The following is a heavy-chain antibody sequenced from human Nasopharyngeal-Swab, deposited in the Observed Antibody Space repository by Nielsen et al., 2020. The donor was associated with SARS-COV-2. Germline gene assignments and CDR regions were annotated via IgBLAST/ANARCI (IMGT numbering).Heavy chain of an antibody. D-gene: IGHD3-22*01. CDR2: ISGSGGST. CDR3: ARDSGLGYYYYYGMDV. J-gene: IGHJ6*02. Sequence: GESLKISCAASGFTFSSYAMSWVRQAPGKGLEWVSAISGSGGSTYYADSVKGRFTISRDNSKNTLYLQMNSLRAEDTAVYYCARDSGLGYYYYYGMDVWGQGTTVTVSS. V-gene: IGHV3-23*01. CDR1: GFTFSSYA.